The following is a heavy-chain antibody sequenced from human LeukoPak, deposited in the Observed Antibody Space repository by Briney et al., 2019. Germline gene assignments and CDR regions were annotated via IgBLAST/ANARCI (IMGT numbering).Heavy chain of an antibody. CDR1: GFTFCDYA. CDR3: TRFGSGSHYGMDV. Sequence: GGSLRLSCTASGFTFCDYAMSWFRQAPGKGLEWVGFIRSKAYGGTTEYAASVKGRFTISRDDSKSIAYLQMNSLKTEDTAVYYCTRFGSGSHYGMDVWGQGTTVTVSS. V-gene: IGHV3-49*03. CDR2: IRSKAYGGTT. D-gene: IGHD3-10*01. J-gene: IGHJ6*02.